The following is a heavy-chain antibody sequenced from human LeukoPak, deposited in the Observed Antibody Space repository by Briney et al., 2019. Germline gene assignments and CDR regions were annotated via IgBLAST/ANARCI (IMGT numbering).Heavy chain of an antibody. CDR2: ISGSGGST. CDR3: AKEGYCSGGSCYSYFDY. Sequence: GGSLRLSCAASGFTFSSYAMSWVRQAPGRGLEWVSAISGSGGSTSYADSVKGRFTISRDNSKNTLFLQMNSLRAEDTAVYYCAKEGYCSGGSCYSYFDYWGQGTLVTVSP. V-gene: IGHV3-23*01. D-gene: IGHD2-15*01. J-gene: IGHJ4*02. CDR1: GFTFSSYA.